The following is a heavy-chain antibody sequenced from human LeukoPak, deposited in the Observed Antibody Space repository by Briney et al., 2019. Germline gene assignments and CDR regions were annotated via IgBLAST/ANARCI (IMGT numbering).Heavy chain of an antibody. D-gene: IGHD3-22*01. Sequence: ASVKVSCKASGYTFTSYYMHWVRQAPGQGLEWMGIINPSGGSTSYAQKFQGRVTMTRDTSTCTVYMELSSLRSEDTAVYYCARSNYYDSSGYLISSQYYFDYWGQGTLVTVSS. CDR2: INPSGGST. J-gene: IGHJ4*02. CDR3: ARSNYYDSSGYLISSQYYFDY. CDR1: GYTFTSYY. V-gene: IGHV1-46*01.